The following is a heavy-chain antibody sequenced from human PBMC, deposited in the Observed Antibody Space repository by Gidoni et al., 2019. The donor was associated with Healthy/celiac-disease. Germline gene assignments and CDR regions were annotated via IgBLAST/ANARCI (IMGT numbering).Heavy chain of an antibody. J-gene: IGHJ4*02. V-gene: IGHV4-4*02. Sequence: QVQLQESGPGLVKPAGTLSLTCAVSGGSISSSNWWSGVRQPPGKGLEWIGEIYHSGSTNYNPSLTSRVTISVDKSKNQFSLKLSSVTAADTAVYYCARAPVIAARGTRYFDYWGQGTLVTVSS. CDR2: IYHSGST. CDR3: ARAPVIAARGTRYFDY. D-gene: IGHD6-6*01. CDR1: GGSISSSNW.